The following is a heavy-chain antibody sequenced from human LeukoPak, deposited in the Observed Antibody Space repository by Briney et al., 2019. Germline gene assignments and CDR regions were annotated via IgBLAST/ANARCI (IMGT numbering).Heavy chain of an antibody. CDR3: AIILEYYYDSSGFDAFDI. D-gene: IGHD3-22*01. CDR1: GFTVSSNY. V-gene: IGHV3-53*01. CDR2: IYSGGST. J-gene: IGHJ3*02. Sequence: PGGSLRLSCAASGFTVSSNYVSWVRQAPGKGLEWVSVIYSGGSTYYADSVKGRFTISRDNSKNTLYLQMNSLRAEDTAVYYCAIILEYYYDSSGFDAFDIWGQGTMVTVSS.